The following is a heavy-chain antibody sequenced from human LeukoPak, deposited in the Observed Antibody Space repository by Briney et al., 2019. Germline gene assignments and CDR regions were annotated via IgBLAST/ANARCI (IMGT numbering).Heavy chain of an antibody. Sequence: GVSVRLSCAASGFTFSSYAMSWVRQAPGKGLEWVSGITASCSGTYYADSVKGRFTISRDKSKNTMFLQMNSLRADDTALYYCARGPGAWPQHFDYWGQGTLATLPS. J-gene: IGHJ4*02. CDR3: ARGPGAWPQHFDY. CDR2: ITASCSGT. CDR1: GFTFSSYA. V-gene: IGHV3-23*01.